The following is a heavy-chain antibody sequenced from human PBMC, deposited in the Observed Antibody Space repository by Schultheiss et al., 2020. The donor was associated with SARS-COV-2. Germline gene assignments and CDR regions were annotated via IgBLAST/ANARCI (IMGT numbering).Heavy chain of an antibody. D-gene: IGHD3-3*01. J-gene: IGHJ4*02. Sequence: SETLSLTCAIYGGSFGDQYWSWIRQSPGKGLEWFGEINHRGTTNYNPSLKSRVTISVDTSKNQFSLKLSSVTAADTAVYYCARGAPGTIFGVVTGYWGQGTLVTVSS. CDR2: INHRGTT. V-gene: IGHV4-34*01. CDR3: ARGAPGTIFGVVTGY. CDR1: GGSFGDQY.